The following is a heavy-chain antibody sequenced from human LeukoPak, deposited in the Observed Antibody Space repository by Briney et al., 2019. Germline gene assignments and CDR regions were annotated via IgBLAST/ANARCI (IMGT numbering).Heavy chain of an antibody. CDR1: GYTFTSYD. V-gene: IGHV1-8*01. Sequence: ASVKVSCKASGYTFTSYDINWVRQATGQGLEWMGWMNPNSGNTGYAQKFQGRVTMTRNTSISTAYMELSSLRSEDTAVYYCARDSEGGYYRPFRGTNWFDPWGQGTLVTVSS. CDR2: MNPNSGNT. CDR3: ARDSEGGYYRPFRGTNWFDP. J-gene: IGHJ5*02. D-gene: IGHD3-10*01.